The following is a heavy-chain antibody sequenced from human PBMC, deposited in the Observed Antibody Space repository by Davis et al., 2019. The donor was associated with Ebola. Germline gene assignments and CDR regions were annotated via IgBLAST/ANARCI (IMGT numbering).Heavy chain of an antibody. D-gene: IGHD3-9*01. Sequence: ASVKVSCKASGYTFTSYYMHWVRQAPGQGLEWMGIINPSGGSTSYAQKFQGRVTMTRDTSTSTVYMELSSLRSEDTAVYYCARESYDILTGYYMRYDAFDIWGQGTMVTVSS. CDR1: GYTFTSYY. CDR3: ARESYDILTGYYMRYDAFDI. CDR2: INPSGGST. V-gene: IGHV1-46*01. J-gene: IGHJ3*02.